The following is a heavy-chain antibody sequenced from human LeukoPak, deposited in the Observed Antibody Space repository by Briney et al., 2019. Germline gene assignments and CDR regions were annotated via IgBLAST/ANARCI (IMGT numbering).Heavy chain of an antibody. J-gene: IGHJ4*02. CDR3: AKEKYYGSD. CDR1: GFTLSTHG. CDR2: MWYDGSRE. V-gene: IGHV3-33*03. Sequence: PGGSLRLSCAASGFTLSTHGMHWVRQAPGKGLEWVAGMWYDGSREDYADSVKGRFTISRDMSKNTLNLQMNSLRAEDTAVYYCAKEKYYGSDWGQGTLVTVSS. D-gene: IGHD3-10*01.